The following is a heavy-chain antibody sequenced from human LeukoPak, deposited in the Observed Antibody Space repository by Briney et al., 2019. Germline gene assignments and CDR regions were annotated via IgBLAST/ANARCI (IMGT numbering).Heavy chain of an antibody. V-gene: IGHV4-34*01. Sequence: GSLRLSCAASGFTFSSYSMNWVRQPPGKGLEWIGEINHSGSTNYNPSLKSRVTISVDTSKNQFSLKLSSVTAADTAVYYCARGARYDYVWGSYRYTPFDYWGQGTLVTVSS. CDR3: ARGARYDYVWGSYRYTPFDY. CDR2: INHSGST. CDR1: GFTFSSYS. J-gene: IGHJ4*02. D-gene: IGHD3-16*02.